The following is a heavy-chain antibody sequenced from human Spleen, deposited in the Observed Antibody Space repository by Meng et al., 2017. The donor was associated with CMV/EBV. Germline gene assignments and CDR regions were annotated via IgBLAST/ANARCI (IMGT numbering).Heavy chain of an antibody. CDR3: ASLYGDSSVWYLDL. Sequence: QVQLQESGPGPLKPSQTLSLTRTVSGGSISSGNHYWSWIRQHPGKGLEYIGYIYYSGSTYYNPSLKSRVIISVDTSKNQFPLRLNSVTAADTAVYYCASLYGDSSVWYLDLWGRGTLVTVSS. J-gene: IGHJ2*01. CDR1: GGSISSGNHY. CDR2: IYYSGST. D-gene: IGHD4-17*01. V-gene: IGHV4-31*03.